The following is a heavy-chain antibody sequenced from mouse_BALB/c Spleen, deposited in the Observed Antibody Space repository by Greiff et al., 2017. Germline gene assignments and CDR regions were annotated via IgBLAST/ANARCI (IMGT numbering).Heavy chain of an antibody. CDR2: ISYSGST. CDR1: GYSITSDYA. Sequence: EVKLMESGPGLVKPSQSLSLTCTVTGYSITSDYAWYWIRQFPGNKLEWMGYISYSGSTSYNPSLKSRISITRDTSKNQFFLQLNSVTTEDTATYYCARSLYDYDGGAYFDYWGQGTTLTVSS. J-gene: IGHJ2*01. V-gene: IGHV3-2*02. D-gene: IGHD2-4*01. CDR3: ARSLYDYDGGAYFDY.